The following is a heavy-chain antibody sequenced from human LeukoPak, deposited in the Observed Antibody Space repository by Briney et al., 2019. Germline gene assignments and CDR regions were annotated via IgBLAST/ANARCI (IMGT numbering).Heavy chain of an antibody. CDR3: ARGAVRIAAAERGNWFDH. J-gene: IGHJ5*02. V-gene: IGHV1-2*02. Sequence: ASVKVSCKASGYTFTGYYMHWVRQAPGQGLEWMGWINPNSGGTNYAQKFQGRVTMIRDTSISTGYMELSRLRSDDTAVYYCARGAVRIAAAERGNWFDHWGQGTLVTVSS. CDR1: GYTFTGYY. D-gene: IGHD6-13*01. CDR2: INPNSGGT.